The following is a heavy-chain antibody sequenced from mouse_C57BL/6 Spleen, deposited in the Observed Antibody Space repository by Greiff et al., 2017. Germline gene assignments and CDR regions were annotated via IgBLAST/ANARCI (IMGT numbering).Heavy chain of an antibody. Sequence: LLPSGPELVKPGASVKISCKASGYAFSSSWMNWVKQRPGKGLEWIGRIYPGDGDTNYKGKFKGKATLTADKSSSTAYMQLSSLTSEDSAVYFCARDYGSSYRFAYWGQGTL. CDR1: GYAFSSSW. V-gene: IGHV1-82*01. J-gene: IGHJ3*01. CDR3: ARDYGSSYRFAY. CDR2: IYPGDGDT. D-gene: IGHD1-1*01.